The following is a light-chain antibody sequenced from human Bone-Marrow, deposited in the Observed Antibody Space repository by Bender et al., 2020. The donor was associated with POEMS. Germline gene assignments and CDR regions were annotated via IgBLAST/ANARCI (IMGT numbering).Light chain of an antibody. Sequence: QSVLTQPPSASGTPGQRVSISCSGSSSNIGTFTVNWYQQLPGTAPKLLIYNSDQRPSGVPDRFSGSMSGTSASLAISGLHSEDEADYYCAAWDDSLSGWVFGGGTKLTVL. J-gene: IGLJ3*02. V-gene: IGLV1-44*01. CDR2: NSD. CDR3: AAWDDSLSGWV. CDR1: SSNIGTFT.